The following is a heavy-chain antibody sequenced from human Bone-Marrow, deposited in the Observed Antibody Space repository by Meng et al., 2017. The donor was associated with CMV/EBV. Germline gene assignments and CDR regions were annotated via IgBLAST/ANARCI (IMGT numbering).Heavy chain of an antibody. Sequence: SVKVSCKASGGTFSSYAISWVRQAPGQGLEWMGGIIPIFGTANYAQKFQGRVTITTDESTSTAYMELSSLRSEDTAVYYCARDQKQWLVTGFYGMDVWGQGTTVTVPS. CDR2: IIPIFGTA. CDR3: ARDQKQWLVTGFYGMDV. D-gene: IGHD6-19*01. V-gene: IGHV1-69*05. CDR1: GGTFSSYA. J-gene: IGHJ6*02.